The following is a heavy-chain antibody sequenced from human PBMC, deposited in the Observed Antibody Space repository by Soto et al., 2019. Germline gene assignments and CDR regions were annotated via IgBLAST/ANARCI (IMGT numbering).Heavy chain of an antibody. CDR3: AKDRQGFTSGWPNWFDP. V-gene: IGHV3-23*01. D-gene: IGHD6-19*01. CDR2: ISGKSDTM. Sequence: VQLLESGGDLVPPGGSLRLSCAASGFTFGNYVMNWVRQAPGKGLEWVASISGKSDTMYYAPSVKGRFTISRDNSKNTLYLQMNNLRVEDTAVYYCAKDRQGFTSGWPNWFDPWGQGTRVIVSS. J-gene: IGHJ5*02. CDR1: GFTFGNYV.